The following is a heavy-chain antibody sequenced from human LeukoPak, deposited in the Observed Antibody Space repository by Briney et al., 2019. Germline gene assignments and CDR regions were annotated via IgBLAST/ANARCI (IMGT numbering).Heavy chain of an antibody. V-gene: IGHV1-69*05. Sequence: SVKVSCKASGGTFSSYAISWVRQAPGQGLEWMGGIIPIFCTANYAQKFQGRVTITTDESTSTAYMELSSLRSEDTAVYYCARGSGSYQNWFDPWGQGTLVTVSS. D-gene: IGHD1-26*01. CDR3: ARGSGSYQNWFDP. CDR1: GGTFSSYA. J-gene: IGHJ5*02. CDR2: IIPIFCTA.